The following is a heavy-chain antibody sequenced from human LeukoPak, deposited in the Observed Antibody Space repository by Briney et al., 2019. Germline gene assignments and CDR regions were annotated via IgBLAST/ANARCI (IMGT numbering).Heavy chain of an antibody. CDR1: GFTFSSYA. J-gene: IGHJ4*02. V-gene: IGHV3-23*01. CDR3: AKLTDGWRDY. Sequence: RGSLRLSCAASGFTFSSYAMSWVRQAPGKGLEWVSAISGSGGSTYYADSVKGRFTISRDNSKNALYLQMNSLRAEDTAVYYCAKLTDGWRDYWGQGTLVTVSS. CDR2: ISGSGGST. D-gene: IGHD2-2*03.